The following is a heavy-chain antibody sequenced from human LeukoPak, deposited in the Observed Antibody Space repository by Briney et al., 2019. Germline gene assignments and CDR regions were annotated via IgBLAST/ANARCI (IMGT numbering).Heavy chain of an antibody. CDR2: IIPILGIA. CDR3: ARAKDTAMVIVGASFDY. Sequence: SVKVSCKASGGTFSSYAISWVRQAPGQGLEWMGRIIPILGIANYAQKFQGRVTITADESTSTAYMELSSLRSEDTAVYYCARAKDTAMVIVGASFDYWGQGTLVTVSS. V-gene: IGHV1-69*04. D-gene: IGHD5-18*01. J-gene: IGHJ4*02. CDR1: GGTFSSYA.